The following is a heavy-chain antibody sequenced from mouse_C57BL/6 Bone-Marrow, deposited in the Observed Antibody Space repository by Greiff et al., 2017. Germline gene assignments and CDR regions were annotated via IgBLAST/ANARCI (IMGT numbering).Heavy chain of an antibody. CDR3: ARIGHYYAMDY. CDR2: IYPGDGDT. Sequence: QVQLQQSGPELVKPGASVKISCKASGYAFSSSWMNWVKQRPGKGLEWIGRIYPGDGDTNYNGKFKGKATLTADKSSSTAYMQLSSLTSEDSAVYFCARIGHYYAMDYWGQGTSVTVSS. J-gene: IGHJ4*01. CDR1: GYAFSSSW. V-gene: IGHV1-82*01.